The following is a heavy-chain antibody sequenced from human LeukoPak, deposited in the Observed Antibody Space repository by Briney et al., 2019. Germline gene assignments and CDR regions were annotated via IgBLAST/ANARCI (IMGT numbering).Heavy chain of an antibody. CDR3: ARRGVGAPDAFDI. J-gene: IGHJ3*02. V-gene: IGHV3-7*01. Sequence: PGGSLRLSCAASGFTFSSYWMSWVRQAPGKGLEWVANIKQDGSEKYYVDSVKGRFTISRDNAKNSLYLQMNSLRAEDTAVYYCARRGVGAPDAFDIWGQGTMVTVSS. D-gene: IGHD1-26*01. CDR2: IKQDGSEK. CDR1: GFTFSSYW.